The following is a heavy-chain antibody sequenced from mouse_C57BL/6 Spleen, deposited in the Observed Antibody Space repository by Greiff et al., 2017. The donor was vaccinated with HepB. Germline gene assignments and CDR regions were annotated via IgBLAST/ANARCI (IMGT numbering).Heavy chain of an antibody. CDR3: ARVYGSSYYFDY. Sequence: QVQLQQSGPELVKPGASVKISCKASGYSFSSSWLNWVKQRPGKGLEWIGRIYPGDGDTNYNVKFKGKATLTADKSSSTAYLQLSSLTSEDSAVYVCARVYGSSYYFDYWGQGTTLTVSS. CDR2: IYPGDGDT. V-gene: IGHV1-82*01. D-gene: IGHD1-1*01. CDR1: GYSFSSSW. J-gene: IGHJ2*01.